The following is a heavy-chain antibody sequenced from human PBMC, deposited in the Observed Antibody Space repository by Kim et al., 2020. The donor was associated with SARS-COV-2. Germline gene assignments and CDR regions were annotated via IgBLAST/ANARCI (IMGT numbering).Heavy chain of an antibody. CDR1: GGSFSGYY. CDR3: ARLWWYRPGGVYYFDY. J-gene: IGHJ4*02. D-gene: IGHD2-21*01. Sequence: SETLSLTCAVYGGSFSGYYWSWIRQPPGKGLEWIGEINHSGSTNYNPSLKSRVTISVDTSKNQFSLKLSSVTAADTAVYYCARLWWYRPGGVYYFDYWGQGTLVTVSS. CDR2: INHSGST. V-gene: IGHV4-34*01.